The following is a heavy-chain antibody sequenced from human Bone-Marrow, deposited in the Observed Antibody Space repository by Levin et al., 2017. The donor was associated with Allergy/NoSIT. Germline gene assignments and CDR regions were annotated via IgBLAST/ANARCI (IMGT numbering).Heavy chain of an antibody. V-gene: IGHV3-49*04. Sequence: GGSLRLSCTASGFTFGDYAMSWVRQAPGKGLEWVGFIRSKAYGGTTEYAASVKGRFTISRDDSKSIAYLQMNSLKTEDTAVYYCTRVEKSHLDICSSTSCYCGGMDVWGQGTTVTVSS. J-gene: IGHJ6*02. CDR3: TRVEKSHLDICSSTSCYCGGMDV. CDR2: IRSKAYGGTT. CDR1: GFTFGDYA. D-gene: IGHD2-2*01.